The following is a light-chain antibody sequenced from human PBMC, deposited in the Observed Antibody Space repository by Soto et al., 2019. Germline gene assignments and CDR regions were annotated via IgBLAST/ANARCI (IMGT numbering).Light chain of an antibody. Sequence: EIVMTQSPATLSVSPGERATLSCRASQSISSNLAWYQQKPGQAPRLLVYGASTRATAIPARFGGSGSGTEFTLTIRSLQSEDFAVYSCQQYNNWPQTFGQGTKVEIK. J-gene: IGKJ1*01. CDR1: QSISSN. CDR3: QQYNNWPQT. V-gene: IGKV3-15*01. CDR2: GAS.